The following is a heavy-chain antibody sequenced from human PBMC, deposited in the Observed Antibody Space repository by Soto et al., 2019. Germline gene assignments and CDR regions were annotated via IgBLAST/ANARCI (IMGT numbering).Heavy chain of an antibody. CDR1: GFSLSNARMG. D-gene: IGHD3-22*01. CDR2: IFSNDEK. V-gene: IGHV2-26*01. CDR3: SRIVELNYYDSSGYYFDS. Sequence: QVTLKESGPVLVKPTETLTLTCTVSGFSLSNARMGVTWIRQPPGKALEWLAHIFSNDEKSYITYLKSSLTIYKNTSKSTVVHTITNMDPVATATYYCSRIVELNYYDSSGYYFDSWGQGTLVTVSS. J-gene: IGHJ4*02.